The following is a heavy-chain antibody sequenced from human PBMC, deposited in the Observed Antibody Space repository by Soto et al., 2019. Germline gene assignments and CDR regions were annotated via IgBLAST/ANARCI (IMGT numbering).Heavy chain of an antibody. Sequence: QVQLQESGPGLVKPSETLSLTCTVSGGSISSYYWSWIRQPPGKGLEWIGYIYYSGSTNYNPSLKRRVTLSVDTAKHQFSLKLGSVTAADTAVYYCATRAADYDFWSGYYSYYYYMDVWGKGTTVTVSS. V-gene: IGHV4-59*08. CDR3: ATRAADYDFWSGYYSYYYYMDV. D-gene: IGHD3-3*01. J-gene: IGHJ6*03. CDR2: IYYSGST. CDR1: GGSISSYY.